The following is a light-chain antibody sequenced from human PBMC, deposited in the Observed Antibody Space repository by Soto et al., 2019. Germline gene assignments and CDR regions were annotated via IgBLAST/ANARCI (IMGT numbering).Light chain of an antibody. CDR1: SSDVGGHDY. Sequence: QSALTQPRSVSGSPGQSVTISCTGTSSDVGGHDYVSWYRQHPGKAPQVLISDVSKRPSGVPDRFSGSNSGNTATLTISGTLAMDEADYYCQAWDTSSDVVFGGGTKLTVL. V-gene: IGLV2-11*01. CDR2: DVS. J-gene: IGLJ2*01. CDR3: QAWDTSSDVV.